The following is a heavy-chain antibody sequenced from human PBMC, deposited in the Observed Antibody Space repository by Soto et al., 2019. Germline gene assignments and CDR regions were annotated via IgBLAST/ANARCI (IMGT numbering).Heavy chain of an antibody. CDR2: IHPSGGGT. CDR1: GYTFNTYY. V-gene: IGHV1-46*02. J-gene: IGHJ4*02. CDR3: ARGGHIAVVTASFDY. Sequence: QVQLVQSGAEVRKPGASVKVSCKPSGYTFNTYYLHWLRQAPGQALEWMGVIHPSGGGTTYAQKFLGRVTVTRDTTTTTVFMELSSLRSDDRAVYYCARGGHIAVVTASFDYWGQGTLVTVSS. D-gene: IGHD2-21*02.